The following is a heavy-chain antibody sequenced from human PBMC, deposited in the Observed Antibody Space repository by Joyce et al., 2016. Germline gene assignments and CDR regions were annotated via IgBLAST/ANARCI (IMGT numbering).Heavy chain of an antibody. D-gene: IGHD4/OR15-4a*01. CDR3: ARDVGRVLWDY. J-gene: IGHJ4*02. V-gene: IGHV3-48*02. Sequence: DSVMGRFTISIDNAKNSLFLQMNSLRDEETAIYYCARDVGRVLWDYWGQGTLVTVSS.